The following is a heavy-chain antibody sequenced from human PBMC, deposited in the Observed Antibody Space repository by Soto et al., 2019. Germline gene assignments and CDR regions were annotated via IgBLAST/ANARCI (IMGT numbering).Heavy chain of an antibody. Sequence: EVQLLESGGGLVQPGGSLRLSCAASGFTFSSYAMSWVRQAPGKGLEWVSEISGSGGSTYYADSVKGRFTISRDNSKNTLYLQMNSLRAEDTAVYYCAKSGTGGIAVAGTLDYWGQGTLVTVSS. CDR3: AKSGTGGIAVAGTLDY. V-gene: IGHV3-23*01. J-gene: IGHJ4*02. CDR1: GFTFSSYA. CDR2: ISGSGGST. D-gene: IGHD6-19*01.